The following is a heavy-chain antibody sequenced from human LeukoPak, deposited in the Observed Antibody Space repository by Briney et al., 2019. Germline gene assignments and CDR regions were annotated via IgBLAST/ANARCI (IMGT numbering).Heavy chain of an antibody. CDR1: GFTFSSYS. CDR3: AKEYCSNSVCPSLDY. CDR2: ISSSGSYI. J-gene: IGHJ4*02. D-gene: IGHD2-8*01. V-gene: IGHV3-21*01. Sequence: GGSLRLSCAASGFTFSSYSMNWVRQAPGKGLEWVSSISSSGSYIYYADSVKGRFTISRDNSKNTLYLQMNSLRAEDTAVYYCAKEYCSNSVCPSLDYWGQGTLVTVSS.